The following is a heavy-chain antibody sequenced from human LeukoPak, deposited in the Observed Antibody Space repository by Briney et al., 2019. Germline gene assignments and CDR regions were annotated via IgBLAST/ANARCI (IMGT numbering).Heavy chain of an antibody. V-gene: IGHV1-69*15. CDR1: GGTFSSYA. J-gene: IGHJ4*02. D-gene: IGHD3-16*02. CDR3: AREDTENDYVWGSYRYPFDY. CDR2: IIPIFGIA. Sequence: SVKVSCKASGGTFSSYAISWVRQAPGQGLEWMGRIIPIFGIANYAQKFQGRVTITADESTSTAYMELSSLRSEDTAVYYCAREDTENDYVWGSYRYPFDYWGQGTLVTVSS.